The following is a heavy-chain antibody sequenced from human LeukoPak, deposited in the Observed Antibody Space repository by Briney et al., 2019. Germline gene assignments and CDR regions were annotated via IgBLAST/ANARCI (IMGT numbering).Heavy chain of an antibody. J-gene: IGHJ6*03. Sequence: ASVKVSCKASGYTFTSHDINWVRQATVQGLEWMGWMNPDSGNTAYAQKFQGRVTMTRNTSIGTAYMELSSLRSEDTAVYFCARDYCSGGGCYSNYYYYYMDVWGKGTTVTVFS. D-gene: IGHD2-15*01. CDR2: MNPDSGNT. CDR1: GYTFTSHD. CDR3: ARDYCSGGGCYSNYYYYYMDV. V-gene: IGHV1-8*01.